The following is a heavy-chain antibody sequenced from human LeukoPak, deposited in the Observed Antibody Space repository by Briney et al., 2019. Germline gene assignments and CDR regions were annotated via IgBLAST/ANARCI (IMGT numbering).Heavy chain of an antibody. D-gene: IGHD3-22*01. CDR1: GFTFSSYE. CDR3: AGAYYYDSSAYYDY. Sequence: GGSLRLSCAASGFTFSSYEMNWVRQAPGKGLEWVSSISSRSTYIYYADSMKGRFTISRDNAKNSLYLQMNSLRAEDTAVYYCAGAYYYDSSAYYDYWGQGTLVTVSP. J-gene: IGHJ4*02. CDR2: ISSRSTYI. V-gene: IGHV3-21*04.